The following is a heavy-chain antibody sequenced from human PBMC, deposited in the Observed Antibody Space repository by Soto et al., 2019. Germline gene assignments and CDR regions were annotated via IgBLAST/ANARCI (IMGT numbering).Heavy chain of an antibody. V-gene: IGHV5-51*01. D-gene: IGHD3-10*01. CDR2: IYPGDSDT. CDR3: ARRSRDYYGSGSPIDY. CDR1: GYSFTSYW. Sequence: GESLKISFKGSGYSFTSYWIGWVRQMPGKGLEWMGIIYPGDSDTRYSPSFQGQVTISADKSISTAYLQWSSLKASDTAMYYCARRSRDYYGSGSPIDYWGQGTLVTVSS. J-gene: IGHJ4*02.